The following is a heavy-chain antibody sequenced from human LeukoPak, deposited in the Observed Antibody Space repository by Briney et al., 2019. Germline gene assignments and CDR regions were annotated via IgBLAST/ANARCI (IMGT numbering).Heavy chain of an antibody. D-gene: IGHD3-22*01. J-gene: IGHJ4*02. CDR1: GYTFTGYY. CDR3: ARDPDCYDSSGYYPY. Sequence: ASVKVSCKASGYTFTGYYMHWVRQAPGQGLEWMGWINPNSGGTNYAQKFQGRVTMTRDTSISTAYMELSRLRSDDTAVYYCARDPDCYDSSGYYPYWGQGTLVTVSS. V-gene: IGHV1-2*02. CDR2: INPNSGGT.